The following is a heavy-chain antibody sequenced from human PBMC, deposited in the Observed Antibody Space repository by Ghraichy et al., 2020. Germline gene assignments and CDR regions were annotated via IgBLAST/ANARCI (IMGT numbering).Heavy chain of an antibody. D-gene: IGHD7-27*01. J-gene: IGHJ4*01. CDR1: GFTFSRSA. CDR3: ARVLGTLDPFDY. V-gene: IGHV3-23*01. Sequence: GGSLRLSCAASGFTFSRSAMSWVPQAPGKVLEWVSSVSASADGPYYADSVNGRFTIPRDSSRDTLFLQMNSLRDEDTALYYCARVLGTLDPFDYWGHGTLVTV. CDR2: VSASADGP.